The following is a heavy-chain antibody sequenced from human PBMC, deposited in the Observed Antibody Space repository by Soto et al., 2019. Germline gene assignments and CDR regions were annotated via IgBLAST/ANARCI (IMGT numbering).Heavy chain of an antibody. CDR3: ARPGGYYDSSGYLY. CDR1: GGSISSYY. D-gene: IGHD3-22*01. Sequence: NPSETLSLTCTVSGGSISSYYWSWIRQPPGKGLEWIGYIYYSGSTNYNPSLKSRVTISVDTSKNQFSLKLSSVTAADTAVYYCARPGGYYDSSGYLYWGQGTLVTVSS. CDR2: IYYSGST. J-gene: IGHJ4*02. V-gene: IGHV4-59*08.